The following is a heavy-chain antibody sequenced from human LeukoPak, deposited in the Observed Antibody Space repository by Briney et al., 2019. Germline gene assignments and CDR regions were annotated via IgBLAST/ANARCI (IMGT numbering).Heavy chain of an antibody. J-gene: IGHJ4*02. CDR1: GGSISSGGYY. CDR2: IYYSGST. V-gene: IGHV4-31*03. CDR3: QGGEDSSSSGDY. Sequence: SETLSLTCTVSGGSISSGGYYWSWIRQHPGKGLEWIGYIYYSGSTYYNPSLKSRVTISVDTSKNQFSLKLSSVTAADTAVYYCQGGEDSSSSGDYWGQGTLVTVSS. D-gene: IGHD6-6*01.